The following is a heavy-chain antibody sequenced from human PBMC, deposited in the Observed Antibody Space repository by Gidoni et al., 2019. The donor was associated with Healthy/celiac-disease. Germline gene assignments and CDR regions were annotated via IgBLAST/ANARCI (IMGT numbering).Heavy chain of an antibody. CDR3: TTLPGYYAYYYYYYMDV. Sequence: EVQLVESGGGLVKPGGSFSPSCPAPGFPFVNSGMSWVRQAPGKGLEWVGRIKSKTDGGTTDYAAPVKGRFTISRDDSKNTLYLQMNSLKTEDTAVYYCTTLPGYYAYYYYYYMDVWGKGTTVTVSS. CDR1: GFPFVNSG. V-gene: IGHV3-15*01. CDR2: IKSKTDGGTT. D-gene: IGHD3-3*01. J-gene: IGHJ6*03.